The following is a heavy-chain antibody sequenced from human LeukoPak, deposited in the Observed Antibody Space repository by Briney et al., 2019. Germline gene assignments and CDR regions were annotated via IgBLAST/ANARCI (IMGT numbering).Heavy chain of an antibody. J-gene: IGHJ4*02. CDR2: MNADSGNT. D-gene: IGHD3-10*01. V-gene: IGHV1-8*02. CDR1: GYTFNNYG. CDR3: ARINYYASGSYYVDF. Sequence: ASVRVSCKASGYTFNNYGISWLRQATGQGLEWMGWMNADSGNTGYAQKFQGRLTMTRNTSIRTVYMELSSLRSEDTAVYYCARINYYASGSYYVDFWGQGTLVTVSS.